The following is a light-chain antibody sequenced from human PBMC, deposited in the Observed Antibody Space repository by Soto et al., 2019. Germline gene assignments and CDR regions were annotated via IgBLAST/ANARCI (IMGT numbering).Light chain of an antibody. CDR3: QRYGSSPPLT. CDR1: QSVSSTF. J-gene: IGKJ4*01. Sequence: EFVLTQSPGTLSLSPGERATLSCRASQSVSSTFLAWYQQKPGQPPRLLIYGASTRGTGIPDRFSGSGSGTDFTLTISRLEPEDFAVYYCQRYGSSPPLTFGGGTKVEIK. CDR2: GAS. V-gene: IGKV3-20*01.